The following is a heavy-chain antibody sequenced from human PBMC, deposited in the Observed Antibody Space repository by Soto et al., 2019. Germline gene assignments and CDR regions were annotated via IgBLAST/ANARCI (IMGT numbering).Heavy chain of an antibody. CDR1: GYTFTGYY. V-gene: IGHV1-2*04. Sequence: ASVKVSCKASGYTFTGYYMHWVRQAPGQGLEWMGWINPNSGGTNYAQKFQGWVTMTRDTSISTAYMELSRLRSDDTAVYCCARGPRTFVVRGGATYNWFDPWGHGTLVTVSS. D-gene: IGHD3-10*01. CDR2: INPNSGGT. CDR3: ARGPRTFVVRGGATYNWFDP. J-gene: IGHJ5*02.